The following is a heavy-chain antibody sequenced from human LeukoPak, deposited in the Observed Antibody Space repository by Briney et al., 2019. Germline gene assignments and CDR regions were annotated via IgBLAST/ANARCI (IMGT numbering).Heavy chain of an antibody. D-gene: IGHD7-27*01. Sequence: ASVKVSCKASGGTFSSYAISWVRQAPGQGLEWMGWIEPTSGGTHYAQNFQGRLTISRDTSISTAYMELSRLSADDTAMYYCARDENWGPDYWGQGTLVTVSS. CDR2: IEPTSGGT. J-gene: IGHJ4*02. CDR1: GGTFSSYA. CDR3: ARDENWGPDY. V-gene: IGHV1-2*02.